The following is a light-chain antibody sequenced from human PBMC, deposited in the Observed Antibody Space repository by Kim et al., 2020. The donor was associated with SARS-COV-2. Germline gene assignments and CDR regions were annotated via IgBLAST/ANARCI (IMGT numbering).Light chain of an antibody. Sequence: SYELTQPPSVSVAPGKTARITCGGNNIGSKSVHWYQQKPGQAPVLVIYYDSDRPSGIPERFSGSNSGNTATLTISRVEAGDEADYYCQAWDSSSAPWVFGGGTQLTVL. CDR2: YDS. J-gene: IGLJ3*02. CDR3: QAWDSSSAPWV. CDR1: NIGSKS. V-gene: IGLV3-21*04.